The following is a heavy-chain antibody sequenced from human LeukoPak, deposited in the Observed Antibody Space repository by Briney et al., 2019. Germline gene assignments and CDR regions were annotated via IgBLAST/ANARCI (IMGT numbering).Heavy chain of an antibody. V-gene: IGHV1-18*01. D-gene: IGHD6-13*01. CDR1: GYTFATYG. J-gene: IGHJ4*02. CDR3: AKVAGDRMDY. CDR2: ISSNTGKT. Sequence: GASVKVSCKASGYTFATYGFCWVRQAPAHGLAGMGCISSNTGKTDYAQKFQGRVTLTTDTSTSTAYMELRSLRPDDTALYYCAKVAGDRMDYWGQGTLLTVSS.